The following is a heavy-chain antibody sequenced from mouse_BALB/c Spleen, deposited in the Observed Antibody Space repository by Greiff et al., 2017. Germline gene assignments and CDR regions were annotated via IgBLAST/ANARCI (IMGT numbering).Heavy chain of an antibody. CDR2: ISSGGSYT. CDR3: ARHGDSSGYFAY. J-gene: IGHJ3*01. D-gene: IGHD3-2*01. CDR1: GFTFSSYG. Sequence: EVHLVESGGDLVKPGGSLKLSCAASGFTFSSYGMSWVRQTPDKRLEWVATISSGGSYTYYPDSVKGRFTISRDNAKNTLYLQMSSLKSEDTAMYYCARHGDSSGYFAYWGQGTLVTVSA. V-gene: IGHV5-6*01.